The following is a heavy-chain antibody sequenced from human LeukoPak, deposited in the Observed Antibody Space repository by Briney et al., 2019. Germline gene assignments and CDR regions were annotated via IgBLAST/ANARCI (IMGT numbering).Heavy chain of an antibody. J-gene: IGHJ6*03. CDR2: IYYSGRT. V-gene: IGHV4-39*07. CDR1: GGPISSSSYY. D-gene: IGHD6-13*01. Sequence: SETLSLTCTVSGGPISSSSYYWGWIRQPPGKGLEWIGSIYYSGRTYYNPSLKSRVTISVDTSKNQFSLKLSSVTAADTAVYYCASLRQQLVSNYYMDVWGKGTTVTVSS. CDR3: ASLRQQLVSNYYMDV.